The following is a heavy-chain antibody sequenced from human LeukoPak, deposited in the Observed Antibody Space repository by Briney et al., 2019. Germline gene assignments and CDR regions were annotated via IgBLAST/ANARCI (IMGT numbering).Heavy chain of an antibody. D-gene: IGHD2-15*01. CDR1: GCTFTGYY. Sequence: ASVKVSCKASGCTFTGYYMHWVRQAPGQGLEWMGRINPNSGGTNYAQKFQGRVTMTRDTSISTAYMELSRLRSDDTAVYYCARSVQRYCSGGSCYSNFSPRDYWGQGTLVTVSS. CDR2: INPNSGGT. V-gene: IGHV1-2*06. J-gene: IGHJ4*02. CDR3: ARSVQRYCSGGSCYSNFSPRDY.